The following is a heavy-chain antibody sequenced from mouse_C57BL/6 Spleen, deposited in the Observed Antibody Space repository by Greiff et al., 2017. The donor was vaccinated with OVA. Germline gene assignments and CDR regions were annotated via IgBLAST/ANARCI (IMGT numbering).Heavy chain of an antibody. V-gene: IGHV1-76*01. J-gene: IGHJ2*01. D-gene: IGHD1-1*01. CDR1: GYTFTDYY. CDR2: IYPGSGNT. Sequence: QSGAELVRPGASVKLSCKASGYTFTDYYINWVKQRPGQGLEWIARIYPGSGNTYYNEKFKGKATLTAEKSSSTAYMQLSSLTSEDSAVYFCARATTVEVDYWGQGTTLTVSS. CDR3: ARATTVEVDY.